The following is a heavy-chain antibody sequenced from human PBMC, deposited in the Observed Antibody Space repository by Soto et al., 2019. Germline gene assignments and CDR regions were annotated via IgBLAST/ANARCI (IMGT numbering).Heavy chain of an antibody. D-gene: IGHD3-9*01. CDR1: GGSISSDGSS. J-gene: IGHJ4*02. CDR3: ARGGVEDSELRYFDWLFPPAGYFDY. Sequence: SETLSLTCAVSGGSISSDGSSWSWIRQPPGKGLEWIGYINYSGSTNYNPSLKSRVTISVDTSKNQFSLKLSSVTAAGTAVYYCARGGVEDSELRYFDWLFPPAGYFDYWGQGTLVTVS. V-gene: IGHV4-61*08. CDR2: INYSGST.